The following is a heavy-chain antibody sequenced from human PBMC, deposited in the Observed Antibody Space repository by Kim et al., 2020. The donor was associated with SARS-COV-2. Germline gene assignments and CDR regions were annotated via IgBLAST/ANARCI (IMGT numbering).Heavy chain of an antibody. D-gene: IGHD5-18*01. Sequence: GGSLRLSCAASGFTFDDYAMHWVRQAPGKGLEWVSLISWDGGSTYYADSVKGRFTISRDNSKNSLYLQMNSLRAEDTALYYCAKDISSYGHPYGMDVWGQGTTVTVSS. CDR3: AKDISSYGHPYGMDV. J-gene: IGHJ6*02. CDR2: ISWDGGST. V-gene: IGHV3-43D*03. CDR1: GFTFDDYA.